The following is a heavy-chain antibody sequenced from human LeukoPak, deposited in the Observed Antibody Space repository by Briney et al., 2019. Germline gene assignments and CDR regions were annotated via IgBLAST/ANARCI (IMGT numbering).Heavy chain of an antibody. CDR2: INSDGSIV. CDR3: AKDRTVGASYWYFDL. CDR1: GFTFSSTW. J-gene: IGHJ2*01. V-gene: IGHV3-74*01. D-gene: IGHD1-26*01. Sequence: HAGGSLRLSCAASGFTFSSTWMNWVRQAPGKGPVWVSRINSDGSIVTYADSVKGRFTISRDNSKNTLYLQMNTLRAEDTAIYYCAKDRTVGASYWYFDLWGRGTLVTVSS.